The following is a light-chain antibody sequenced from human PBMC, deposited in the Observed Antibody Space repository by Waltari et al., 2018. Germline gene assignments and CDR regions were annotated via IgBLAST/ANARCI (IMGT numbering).Light chain of an antibody. CDR1: RSNIGNKY. Sequence: QSVLTQAPSVSAAPGQKVTISCAGSRSNIGNKYVSWYQQFPGTAPKLLIYDNDKRPSGIPDRFSASKSGTSATLGITGLQTGDEANYYCGTWDTSLSAWVFGGGTKLTVL. V-gene: IGLV1-51*01. J-gene: IGLJ3*02. CDR2: DND. CDR3: GTWDTSLSAWV.